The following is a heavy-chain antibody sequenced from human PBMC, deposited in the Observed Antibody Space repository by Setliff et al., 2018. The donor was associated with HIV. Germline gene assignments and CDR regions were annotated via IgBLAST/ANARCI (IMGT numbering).Heavy chain of an antibody. V-gene: IGHV1-69*13. D-gene: IGHD3-9*01. Sequence: ASVKVSCKASGYTFTSYAISWVRQTPGQGLEWMGGIIAISGTPNYAQKFQGRVTITADESTSTAYMELSSLRSEDTAVYYCARTHFDWLLRFDSWGQGNPGHRLL. CDR2: IIAISGTP. CDR3: ARTHFDWLLRFDS. CDR1: GYTFTSYA. J-gene: IGHJ4*02.